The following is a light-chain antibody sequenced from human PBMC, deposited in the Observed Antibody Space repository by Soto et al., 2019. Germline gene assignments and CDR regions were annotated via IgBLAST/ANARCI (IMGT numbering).Light chain of an antibody. Sequence: AIQMTQSPSSLSASVGDRVTITCLESQGIRNDLGWYQQKPGKAPKLLIYAASSLQSGVPSRFSGSGSGTDFTLTISSLQPEDFATYYCLQDYNYPRTFGQGTKVEIK. CDR1: QGIRND. CDR3: LQDYNYPRT. CDR2: AAS. V-gene: IGKV1-6*01. J-gene: IGKJ1*01.